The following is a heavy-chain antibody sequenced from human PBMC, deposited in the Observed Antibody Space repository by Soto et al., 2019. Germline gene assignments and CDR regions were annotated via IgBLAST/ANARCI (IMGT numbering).Heavy chain of an antibody. J-gene: IGHJ4*02. CDR3: AKTTVVTEYYFDY. D-gene: IGHD4-17*01. CDR2: IYYSGST. V-gene: IGHV4-30-4*01. Sequence: QVQLQESGPGLVKPSQTLSLTCTVSGGPISSGDYYWSWIRQPPGKGLEWIGYIYYSGSTYYNPSLKSRVTISVDTSKNQFSLKLSSVTAADTAVYYCAKTTVVTEYYFDYWGQGTLVTVSS. CDR1: GGPISSGDYY.